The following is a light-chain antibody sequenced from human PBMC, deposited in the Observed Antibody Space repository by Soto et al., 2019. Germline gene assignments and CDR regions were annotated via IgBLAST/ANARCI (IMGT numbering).Light chain of an antibody. CDR2: GAS. J-gene: IGKJ2*01. Sequence: EIVMTQSPATLSVSPGERATLSCRASQSVSSNFAWYQQKPGQAPRLLIYGASTRATGIPVRFSGNGSGTEFTLPISSLQAEYFLVCYCQQYNDWPPKQYTFGPGTKLEIK. CDR1: QSVSSN. V-gene: IGKV3-15*01. CDR3: QQYNDWPPKQYT.